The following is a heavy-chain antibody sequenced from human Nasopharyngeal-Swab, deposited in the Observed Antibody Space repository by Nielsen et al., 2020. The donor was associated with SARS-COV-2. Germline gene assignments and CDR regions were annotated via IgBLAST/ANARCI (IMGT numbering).Heavy chain of an antibody. Sequence: ASVKVSCKASGYTFTSYGISWVRQAPGQGLEWMGWISAYNGNTNYAQKLQGRVTMTTDTSTSTAYMELRSLRSDDTAVYYCARDAPYYDILTGYYPHVDYWGQGTLVTVSS. V-gene: IGHV1-18*01. CDR1: GYTFTSYG. D-gene: IGHD3-9*01. J-gene: IGHJ4*02. CDR3: ARDAPYYDILTGYYPHVDY. CDR2: ISAYNGNT.